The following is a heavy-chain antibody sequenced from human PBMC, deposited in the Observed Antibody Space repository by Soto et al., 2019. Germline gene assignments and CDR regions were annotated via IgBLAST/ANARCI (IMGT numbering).Heavy chain of an antibody. D-gene: IGHD1-7*01. Sequence: EVQLVESGGGLVKPGGSLRLSCAASGFTFSTYNMNWVRQAPGKGLEWVSSISSTSSYIYYADSVKGRFTISRDNANNSLYLQMNSLRAEDTAVYYCAVGEGTGTPYFDYWGQGTLVTVSS. CDR3: AVGEGTGTPYFDY. J-gene: IGHJ4*02. CDR2: ISSTSSYI. V-gene: IGHV3-21*01. CDR1: GFTFSTYN.